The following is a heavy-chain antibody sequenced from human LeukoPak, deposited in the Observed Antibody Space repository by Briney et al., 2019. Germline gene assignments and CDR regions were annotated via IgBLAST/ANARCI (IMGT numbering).Heavy chain of an antibody. CDR3: ARDLVGDHAFDI. CDR2: ISAYNGNT. J-gene: IGHJ3*02. D-gene: IGHD1-26*01. Sequence: ASVKVSCKASGYTFTSYGISWVRQAPGQGLEWMGWISAYNGNTKYAQKFQGRVTLTTDTSTNTAYMELRSLRSDDTALFYCARDLVGDHAFDIWGQGTMVTVSS. CDR1: GYTFTSYG. V-gene: IGHV1-18*01.